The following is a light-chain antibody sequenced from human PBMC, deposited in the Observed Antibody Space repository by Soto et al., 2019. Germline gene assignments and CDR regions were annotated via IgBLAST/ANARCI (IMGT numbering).Light chain of an antibody. CDR1: QSVKSSY. J-gene: IGKJ2*01. V-gene: IGKV3-20*01. CDR2: GAS. Sequence: EIVLTQSPGTLSLSPGERATLSCRASQSVKSSYLAWYQQKPGQAPRLLIYGASSRATGIPDRFSGSGSGTDFTHTISRLEPEDFAVYYCQQYGSSLYTFGQGTKLEIK. CDR3: QQYGSSLYT.